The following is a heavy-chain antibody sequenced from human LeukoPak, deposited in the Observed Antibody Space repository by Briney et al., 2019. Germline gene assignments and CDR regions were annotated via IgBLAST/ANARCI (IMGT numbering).Heavy chain of an antibody. Sequence: SETLSLTCAVPGGSISSGGYSWSWIRQPPGKGLEWIGYIYHSGITYCNPSLKSRVTISVDRSKNQFALKLSSVTAADTAVYYCARGPRGPTRGSGWYYSDYWGQGTLVTVSS. J-gene: IGHJ4*02. CDR3: ARGPRGPTRGSGWYYSDY. CDR2: IYHSGIT. V-gene: IGHV4-30-2*01. CDR1: GGSISSGGYS. D-gene: IGHD6-19*01.